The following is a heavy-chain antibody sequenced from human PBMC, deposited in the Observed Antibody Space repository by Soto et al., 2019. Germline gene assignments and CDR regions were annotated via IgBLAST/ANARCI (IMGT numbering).Heavy chain of an antibody. Sequence: AGGSLRLSCAASGFTFSSYSMNWVRQAPGKGLEWVSSISSSSSYIYYADSVKGRFTISRDNAKNSLYLQMNSLRAEDTAVYYCARDLYDITMVRGVPCAFDIWGQGTMVTVSS. CDR1: GFTFSSYS. D-gene: IGHD3-10*01. CDR3: ARDLYDITMVRGVPCAFDI. J-gene: IGHJ3*02. CDR2: ISSSSSYI. V-gene: IGHV3-21*01.